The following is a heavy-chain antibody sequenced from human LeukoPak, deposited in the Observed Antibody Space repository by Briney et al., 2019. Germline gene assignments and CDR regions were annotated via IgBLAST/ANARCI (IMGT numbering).Heavy chain of an antibody. V-gene: IGHV4-4*09. CDR1: GGSISSYY. CDR2: IYTSGST. D-gene: IGHD1-14*01. CDR3: ARSLSSHTTPYYYYYMDV. J-gene: IGHJ6*03. Sequence: SETLSLTCTVSGGSISSYYWSWIRQPPGKGLECIEYIYTSGSTNYNPSLKSRVAISVDTSKNQFSLKLSSVTAADTAVYYCARSLSSHTTPYYYYYMDVWGKGTTVTVSS.